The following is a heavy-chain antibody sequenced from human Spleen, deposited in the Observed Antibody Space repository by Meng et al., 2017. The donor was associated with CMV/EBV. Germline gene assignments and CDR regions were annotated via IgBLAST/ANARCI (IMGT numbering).Heavy chain of an antibody. CDR1: GFSFNDYA. CDR2: ISYDGSNK. J-gene: IGHJ6*02. CDR3: ARARGPYYYYYGMDV. Sequence: GGSLRLSCAASGFSFNDYAMHWVRQAPGKGLEWVAVISYDGSNKYYADSVKGRFTISRDNSKNTLYLQMNSLRAEDTAVYYCARARGPYYYYYGMDVWGQGTTVTVSS. V-gene: IGHV3-30-3*01.